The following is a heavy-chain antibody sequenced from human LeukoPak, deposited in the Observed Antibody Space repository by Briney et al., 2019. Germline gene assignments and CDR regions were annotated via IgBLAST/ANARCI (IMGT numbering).Heavy chain of an antibody. D-gene: IGHD2-21*01. J-gene: IGHJ4*02. V-gene: IGHV4-59*11. CDR3: ARLQGDSTAIFDY. CDR2: IRYSGET. CDR1: GGSISGHY. Sequence: SETLSLTCIVSGGSISGHYWSWIRQPPAKGLKWVGYIRYSGETNYNPSLKSRVTISVDTSKNQFSLKLTSVTAADTAVYYCARLQGDSTAIFDYWGQGILVSVSS.